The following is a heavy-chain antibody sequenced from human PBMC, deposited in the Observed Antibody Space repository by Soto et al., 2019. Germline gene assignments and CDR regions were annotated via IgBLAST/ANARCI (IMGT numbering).Heavy chain of an antibody. J-gene: IGHJ6*02. V-gene: IGHV1-18*01. CDR3: ARDPPRYWEPHYGMDV. CDR1: GYTFTSYG. CDR2: ISAYNGNT. D-gene: IGHD1-26*01. Sequence: QVQLVQSGAEVKKPGASVKVSCKASGYTFTSYGISWVRQAPGQGLEWMGWISAYNGNTNYAQKLQGRVTMTTDTYTSTAYMELRSLRSDDTAVYYCARDPPRYWEPHYGMDVWGQGTTVTVSS.